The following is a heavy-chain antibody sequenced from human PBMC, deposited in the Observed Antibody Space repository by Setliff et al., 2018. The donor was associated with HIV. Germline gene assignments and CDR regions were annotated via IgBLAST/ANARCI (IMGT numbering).Heavy chain of an antibody. V-gene: IGHV1-2*02. J-gene: IGHJ4*02. CDR3: ARDSGTNDHFLSPYYGALDF. CDR2: INPISGVT. D-gene: IGHD3-10*01. CDR1: GYTFSDHY. Sequence: ASVKVSCKSSGYTFSDHYIHWVRQAPGQGLQWMGWINPISGVTKYAQKFQGRFIMTTDTTINTLYMELERLTSDDTALYYCARDSGTNDHFLSPYYGALDFWGLGTLVTVSS.